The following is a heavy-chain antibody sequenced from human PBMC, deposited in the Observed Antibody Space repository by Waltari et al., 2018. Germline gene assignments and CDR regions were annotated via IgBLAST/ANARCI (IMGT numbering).Heavy chain of an antibody. J-gene: IGHJ5*02. CDR1: VGSISSSSYY. CDR3: ARHWKKSGYRFDP. CDR2: IYYSGST. Sequence: QLQLQESGPGLVKPSETLSLTCTVSVGSISSSSYYWGWIRQSPGKGLEWIGSIYYSGSTYYNPTLKSRVTISGDTSKNQFSLKLSSVTAADTAVYYCARHWKKSGYRFDPWGKGTLVTVSS. D-gene: IGHD5-12*01. V-gene: IGHV4-39*01.